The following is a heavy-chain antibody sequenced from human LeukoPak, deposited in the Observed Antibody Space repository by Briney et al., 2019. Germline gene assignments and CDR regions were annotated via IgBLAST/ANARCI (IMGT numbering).Heavy chain of an antibody. D-gene: IGHD3-10*01. CDR1: GYTFTDYY. V-gene: IGHV1-18*04. CDR3: ARDLYYYGSGSYYDVFDV. J-gene: IGHJ3*01. Sequence: GASVKVSCKASGYTFTDYYMHWVRQAPGQGLEWMGWISAYKGNTYYAQKLQGRVTMTTDTSTSTAYLELRSLRSDDTAIYYCARDLYYYGSGSYYDVFDVWGQGTMVTVSS. CDR2: ISAYKGNT.